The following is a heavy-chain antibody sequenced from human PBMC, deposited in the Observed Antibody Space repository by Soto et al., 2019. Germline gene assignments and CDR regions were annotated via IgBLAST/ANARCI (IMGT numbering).Heavy chain of an antibody. V-gene: IGHV1-46*01. CDR3: ARRGYDSCGYYHFDY. CDR2: INPSGGST. CDR1: GYTFISYY. J-gene: IGHJ4*02. Sequence: QVQLVQSGAEVKKPGASVNVSCKASGYTFISYYMHWVRQAPGQGLEWMGLINPSGGSTSYAQKFQGRVTMTRDTSTSTGYMELSSLRSEDTAVYYCARRGYDSCGYYHFDYWGQGTLVTVSS. D-gene: IGHD3-22*01.